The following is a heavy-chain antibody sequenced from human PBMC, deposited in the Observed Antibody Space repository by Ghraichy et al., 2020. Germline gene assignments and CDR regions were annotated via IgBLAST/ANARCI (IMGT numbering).Heavy chain of an antibody. J-gene: IGHJ6*02. D-gene: IGHD6-13*01. Sequence: SETLSLTCTVSGGSISSYYWSWIRQTPGKGLEWIGYIYYSGSTNYNPSLKSRVTISVDTSKNQFSLKLSSVTAADTAVYYCARDTPSGSSWYWGSYYYYGMDVWGQGTTVTVSS. CDR3: ARDTPSGSSWYWGSYYYYGMDV. V-gene: IGHV4-59*01. CDR2: IYYSGST. CDR1: GGSISSYY.